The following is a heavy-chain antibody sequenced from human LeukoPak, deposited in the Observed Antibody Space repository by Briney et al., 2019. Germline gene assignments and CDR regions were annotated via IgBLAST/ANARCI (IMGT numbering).Heavy chain of an antibody. J-gene: IGHJ4*02. V-gene: IGHV3-23*01. CDR2: ISGSGGST. D-gene: IGHD2-2*01. CDR1: GFTFSSYA. CDR3: ARTTALGYCSSTSCYSGDGY. Sequence: YPGGSLRLSCAASGFTFSSYAMSWVRQAPGKGLEWVSAISGSGGSTYYADSVKGRFTISRDNSKNTLYLQMNSLRAEDTAVYYCARTTALGYCSSTSCYSGDGYWGQGTLVTVSS.